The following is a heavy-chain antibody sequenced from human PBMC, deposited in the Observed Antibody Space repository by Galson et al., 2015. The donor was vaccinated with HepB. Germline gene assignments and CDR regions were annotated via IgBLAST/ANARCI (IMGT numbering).Heavy chain of an antibody. CDR3: ASQLRHYDSSGGPFDY. V-gene: IGHV4-39*01. Sequence: SETLSLTCTVSGGSISSSSYYWGWIRQPPGKGLEWIGSIYYSGSTYYNPSLKSRVTISVDTSKNQFSLKLSSVTAADTAVYYCASQLRHYDSSGGPFDYWGQGTLVTVSS. J-gene: IGHJ4*02. CDR1: GGSISSSSYY. D-gene: IGHD3-22*01. CDR2: IYYSGST.